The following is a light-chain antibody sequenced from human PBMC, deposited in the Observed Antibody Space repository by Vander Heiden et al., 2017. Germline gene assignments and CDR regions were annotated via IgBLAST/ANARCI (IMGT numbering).Light chain of an antibody. CDR2: GTN. CDR3: AACDDSLNGLWV. CDR1: RSNIGSHI. V-gene: IGLV1-44*01. Sequence: QSVLTQPPSASGIPGQRVTISCSGRRSNIGSHIVNWYQQLPGTAPKLLIYGTNQRPSGVPDRFSGSKAGTSASLAISGLQSEDEADYYCAACDDSLNGLWVFGGGTKLTVL. J-gene: IGLJ3*02.